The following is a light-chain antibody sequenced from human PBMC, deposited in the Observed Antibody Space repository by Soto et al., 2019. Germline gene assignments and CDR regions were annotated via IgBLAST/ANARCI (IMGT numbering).Light chain of an antibody. Sequence: EIVMTQSPATLSVSPGERATLSCRASQSVSSNLAWYQQKAGQVPRILINGASTRATGIPARFSGSGSGTEFTLTISSLESEDFAVYYCQQYNNWPTTFGQGTRLEIK. CDR2: GAS. CDR1: QSVSSN. J-gene: IGKJ5*01. V-gene: IGKV3-15*01. CDR3: QQYNNWPTT.